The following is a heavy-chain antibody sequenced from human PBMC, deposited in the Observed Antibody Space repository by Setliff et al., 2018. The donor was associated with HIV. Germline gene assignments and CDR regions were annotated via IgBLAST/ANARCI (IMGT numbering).Heavy chain of an antibody. V-gene: IGHV1-69*13. J-gene: IGHJ6*03. CDR1: GGAFSTFA. Sequence: ASVKVSCKASGGAFSTFAFNWVRQAPGQGLEWMGGIIPIYGTANYAQGFLGRATITADGSSSTMELTSLRSEDTAVYYCASDSPTVRFEELSEHFYFYMDVWGRGTPVTVSS. D-gene: IGHD3-10*01. CDR2: IIPIYGTA. CDR3: ASDSPTVRFEELSEHFYFYMDV.